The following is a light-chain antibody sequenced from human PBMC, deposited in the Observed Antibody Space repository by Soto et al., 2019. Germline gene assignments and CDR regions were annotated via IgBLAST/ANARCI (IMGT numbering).Light chain of an antibody. CDR3: QQANSFPIT. V-gene: IGKV1-12*01. J-gene: IGKJ5*01. CDR2: AAS. CDR1: QSISSW. Sequence: PSTLSASVGDRVTIPCRASQSISSWLAWYQQKPGKAPKLLIYAASSLQSGVPSRFSGSGSGTDFTLTISSLQPEDFATYYCQQANSFPITFGQGTRLEIK.